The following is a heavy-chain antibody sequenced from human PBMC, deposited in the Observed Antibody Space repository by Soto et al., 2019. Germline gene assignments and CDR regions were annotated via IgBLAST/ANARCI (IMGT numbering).Heavy chain of an antibody. J-gene: IGHJ4*02. D-gene: IGHD5-18*01. CDR3: ASSSGYSYGSTGFDY. Sequence: GASVKVSCKASGYTFTSYYMHGVRQAPGQGLEWMGIINPSGGSTSYAQKFQGRVTMTRDTSTSTVYMELSSLRSEDTAVYYCASSSGYSYGSTGFDYWGQGTLVTVSS. CDR2: INPSGGST. V-gene: IGHV1-46*01. CDR1: GYTFTSYY.